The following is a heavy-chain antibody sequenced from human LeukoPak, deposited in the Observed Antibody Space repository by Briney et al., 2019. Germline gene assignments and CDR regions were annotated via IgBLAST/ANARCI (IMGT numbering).Heavy chain of an antibody. CDR1: GFTFSSYW. CDR3: AKDKAPLYSGYDWDLDF. J-gene: IGHJ4*02. Sequence: GGSLRLSCAASGFTFSSYWMSWVRQAPGKGLEWVANIKQDGSEKYYVDSVKGRFTISRDSAKNSVYLQMNSLRPEDTALYYCAKDKAPLYSGYDWDLDFWGQGTLVTVSS. CDR2: IKQDGSEK. V-gene: IGHV3-7*03. D-gene: IGHD5-12*01.